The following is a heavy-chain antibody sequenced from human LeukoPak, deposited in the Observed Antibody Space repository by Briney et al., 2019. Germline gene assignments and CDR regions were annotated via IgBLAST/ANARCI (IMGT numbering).Heavy chain of an antibody. V-gene: IGHV4-4*02. D-gene: IGHD1-14*01. CDR3: ARHRGRGQPSLRYYYYYMDV. CDR1: GGSIGSDNW. Sequence: SETLSLTCAVSGGSIGSDNWWTWVRQPPVKGLEWIGEIYHSGSTNYNPSLKSRVTISVDTSKNQFSLKLSSVTAADTAVYYCARHRGRGQPSLRYYYYYMDVWGKGTTVTISS. CDR2: IYHSGST. J-gene: IGHJ6*03.